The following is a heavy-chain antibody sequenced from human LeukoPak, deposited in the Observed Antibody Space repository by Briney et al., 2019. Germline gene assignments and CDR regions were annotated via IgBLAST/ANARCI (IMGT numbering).Heavy chain of an antibody. Sequence: GSLRLSCAASGFTFSSYAMSWIRQPPGKGLEWIGEINHSGSTNYNPSLKSRVTISVDTSKNQFSLKLSSVTAADTAVYYCARHHRPSYYFDYWGQRTLVTVSS. J-gene: IGHJ4*02. CDR1: GFTFSSYA. CDR3: ARHHRPSYYFDY. CDR2: INHSGST. V-gene: IGHV4-34*01.